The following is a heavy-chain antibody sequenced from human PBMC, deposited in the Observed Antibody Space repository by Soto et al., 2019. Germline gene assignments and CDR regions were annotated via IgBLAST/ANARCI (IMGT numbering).Heavy chain of an antibody. V-gene: IGHV1-69*13. CDR2: IIPIFGTA. J-gene: IGHJ4*02. Sequence: ASVKVSCKASGGTFSSYAISWVRQAPGQGLEWMGGIIPIFGTANYAQKFQGRVTITADESTSTAYMELSSLRSEDTAVYYCASVGIAVAGPTHFDYWGQGTLVTVSS. D-gene: IGHD6-19*01. CDR3: ASVGIAVAGPTHFDY. CDR1: GGTFSSYA.